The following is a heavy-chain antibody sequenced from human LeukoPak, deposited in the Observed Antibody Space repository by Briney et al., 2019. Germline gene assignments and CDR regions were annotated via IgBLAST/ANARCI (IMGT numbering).Heavy chain of an antibody. CDR2: ISAYNGNT. Sequence: GASVKVSCKASGYTFNSYGISWVRQAAGQGLEGMGWISAYNGNTNYAQTLQGRVTMTTATSTSTPYTELRSLRSHDPALNHPARASYSGYQLLSSPYFDYWDQRTLVTVSS. CDR1: GYTFNSYG. CDR3: ARASYSGYQLLSSPYFDY. V-gene: IGHV1-18*01. J-gene: IGHJ4*02. D-gene: IGHD2-2*01.